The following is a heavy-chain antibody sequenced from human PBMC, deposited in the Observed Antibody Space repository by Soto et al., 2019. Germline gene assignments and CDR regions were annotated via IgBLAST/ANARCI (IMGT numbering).Heavy chain of an antibody. CDR1: GGSISRGGYY. D-gene: IGHD6-19*01. CDR3: ARGRSSSPGTFDY. V-gene: IGHV4-31*03. Sequence: QVQLQESGPGLVKSSQTLSLTCTVSGGSISRGGYYWNWIRQHPGKGLEWIGYIYYGGSISYNPSLKSRLTISIDTSKNQLSLQRSSVTAADTAVYHCARGRSSSPGTFDYWGQGTLVTVSS. CDR2: IYYGGSI. J-gene: IGHJ4*02.